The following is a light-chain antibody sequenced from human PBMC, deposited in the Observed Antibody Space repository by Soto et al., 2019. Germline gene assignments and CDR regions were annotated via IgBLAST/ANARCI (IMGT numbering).Light chain of an antibody. CDR1: SSDVGAYDF. CDR3: TSYTTRSTLV. Sequence: QSVLTQPASVSGSRGQSITISCTGTSSDVGAYDFVSWYQHYPGKAPKLVTFDVTHRPPGISDRFSGSKSANTASLTISGLQAEDEAFYYCTSYTTRSTLVFGGGNKLTVL. J-gene: IGLJ1*01. V-gene: IGLV2-14*01. CDR2: DVT.